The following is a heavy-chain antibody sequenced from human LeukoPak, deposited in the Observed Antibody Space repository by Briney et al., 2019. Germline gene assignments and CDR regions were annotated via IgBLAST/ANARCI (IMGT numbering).Heavy chain of an antibody. CDR3: ARESFSGSYGVDY. V-gene: IGHV1-18*04. J-gene: IGHJ4*02. CDR2: ISAYNGNT. D-gene: IGHD1-26*01. Sequence: ASVKVSCKASGYTFTGYYMHWVRQAPGQGLEWMGWISAYNGNTNYAQKLQGRVTMTTDTSTSTAYMELRSLRSDDTAVYYCARESFSGSYGVDYWGQGTLVTVSS. CDR1: GYTFTGYY.